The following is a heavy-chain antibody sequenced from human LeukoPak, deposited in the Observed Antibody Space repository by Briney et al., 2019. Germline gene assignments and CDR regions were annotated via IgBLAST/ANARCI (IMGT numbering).Heavy chain of an antibody. Sequence: GGSLRLSCAASGFTFSGYSMNRVRQAPGKGLEWVSSISSSSSYIYYADSVKGRFTISRDNAKNSLYLRMNSLRAEDTAVYYCARVITMVRGVIYYYGMDVWGKGTTVTVSS. CDR2: ISSSSSYI. CDR3: ARVITMVRGVIYYYGMDV. CDR1: GFTFSGYS. D-gene: IGHD3-10*01. V-gene: IGHV3-21*01. J-gene: IGHJ6*04.